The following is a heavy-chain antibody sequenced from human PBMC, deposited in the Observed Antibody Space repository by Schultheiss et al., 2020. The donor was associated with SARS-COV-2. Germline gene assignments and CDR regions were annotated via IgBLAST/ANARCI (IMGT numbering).Heavy chain of an antibody. CDR2: ISYDGSNK. CDR3: ARGLTAAGADY. D-gene: IGHD6-13*01. V-gene: IGHV3-30*05. J-gene: IGHJ4*02. CDR1: GFTFSSYG. Sequence: GGSLRFSCAASGFTFSSYGMHWVRQAPGKGLEWVAIISYDGSNKYHADSVKGRFTISRDNSKNTLYLQMSSLRAEDTAMFYCARGLTAAGADYWGQGTLVTVSS.